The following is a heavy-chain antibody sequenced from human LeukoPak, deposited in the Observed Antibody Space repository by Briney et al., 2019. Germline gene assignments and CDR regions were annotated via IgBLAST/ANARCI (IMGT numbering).Heavy chain of an antibody. CDR2: INPSGGDT. CDR1: GYTFTSYY. CDR3: ARDKLAVAGPFDY. V-gene: IGHV1-46*01. Sequence: AASVKVSCKASGYTFTSYYIHWVRQAPGQGLEWMGIINPSGGDTSYAQKFQGRVTMTRDTSTSTVYMEVSSLRSGDTAVYYCARDKLAVAGPFDYWGQGTLVTVSS. J-gene: IGHJ4*02. D-gene: IGHD6-19*01.